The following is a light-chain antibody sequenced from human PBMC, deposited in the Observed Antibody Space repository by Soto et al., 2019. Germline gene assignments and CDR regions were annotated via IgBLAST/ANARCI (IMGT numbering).Light chain of an antibody. J-gene: IGLJ3*02. V-gene: IGLV2-23*02. CDR3: CSYAGGSNWV. CDR1: SSDVGSYNL. Sequence: QSALTQPDSVSGSPVQSITISCTGTSSDVGSYNLVSWYQQHPDKAPKVIVYEVIKRPSGVSNRFSGSKSGNTAALTISGLQAEDETDYYCCSYAGGSNWVFGGGTKLTVL. CDR2: EVI.